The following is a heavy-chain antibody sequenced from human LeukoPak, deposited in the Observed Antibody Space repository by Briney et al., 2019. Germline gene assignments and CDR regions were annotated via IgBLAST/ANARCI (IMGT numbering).Heavy chain of an antibody. CDR3: ARARYANAWYAFDI. CDR2: LSHSGSS. D-gene: IGHD2-2*01. CDR1: GDSISSYH. Sequence: SETLSLTCTVSGDSISSYHWSWIRRPPGRGLEWIAYLSHSGSSDSNPSLTSRVTTLVDTSKNQFSLKLTSVTAADTAVYYCARARYANAWYAFDIWGHGTMVTVSS. J-gene: IGHJ3*02. V-gene: IGHV4-59*01.